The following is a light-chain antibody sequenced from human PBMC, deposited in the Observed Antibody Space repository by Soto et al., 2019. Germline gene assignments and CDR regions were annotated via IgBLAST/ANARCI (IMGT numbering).Light chain of an antibody. J-gene: IGLJ3*02. Sequence: QAVVTQPPSASGTPGQRVTISCSGRSSNIGSNIVNWYQHLPGAAPKLLMYNYDQRPSGVPHRFSGSRSGTSASLAISALHSEDEADYYCSAWDDSLNGRVFGGGTQLTVL. CDR1: SSNIGSNI. CDR3: SAWDDSLNGRV. V-gene: IGLV1-44*01. CDR2: NYD.